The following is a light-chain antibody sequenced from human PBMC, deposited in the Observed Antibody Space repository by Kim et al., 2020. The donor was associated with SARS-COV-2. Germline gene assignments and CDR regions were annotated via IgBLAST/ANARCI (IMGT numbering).Light chain of an antibody. Sequence: SYELTQPPSVSVAPGQTARITCGGNNIGANNVHWYRQKAGQAPVLVIYYDHDRPSGIPERFSGSNSGNTATLTISRVEAGDEADYYCQVWDSNSDHVVFGAGTQLIVL. CDR2: YDH. CDR3: QVWDSNSDHVV. J-gene: IGLJ2*01. CDR1: NIGANN. V-gene: IGLV3-21*04.